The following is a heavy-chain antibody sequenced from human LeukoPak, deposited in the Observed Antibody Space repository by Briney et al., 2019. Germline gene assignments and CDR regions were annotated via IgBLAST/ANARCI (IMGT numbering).Heavy chain of an antibody. D-gene: IGHD3/OR15-3a*01. CDR3: AKDTRDMVFGYAFDI. CDR2: ISSSGSTI. Sequence: PGGSLRLSCAASGFTFSSYEMNWVRQAPGKGLEWVSYISSSGSTIYYADSVKGRFTISRDNAKNSLYLQMNSLRAEDMALYCCAKDTRDMVFGYAFDIWGQGTMVTVSS. CDR1: GFTFSSYE. V-gene: IGHV3-48*03. J-gene: IGHJ3*02.